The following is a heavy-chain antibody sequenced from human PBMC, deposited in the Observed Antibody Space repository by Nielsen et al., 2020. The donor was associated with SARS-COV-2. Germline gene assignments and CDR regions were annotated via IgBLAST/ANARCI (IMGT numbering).Heavy chain of an antibody. Sequence: GESLKISCAASGFTFSSYSMNWVRQAPGKGLEWVSSISSSSGYIYYADSVKGRFTISRDNAKNSLYLQMNSLRAEDTAVYYCARDRRGYYDIYVLAAFDIWGQGTMVTVSS. D-gene: IGHD3-22*01. CDR1: GFTFSSYS. V-gene: IGHV3-21*01. CDR3: ARDRRGYYDIYVLAAFDI. J-gene: IGHJ3*02. CDR2: ISSSSGYI.